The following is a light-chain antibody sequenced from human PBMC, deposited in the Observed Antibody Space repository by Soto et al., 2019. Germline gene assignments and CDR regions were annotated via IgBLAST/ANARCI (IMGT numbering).Light chain of an antibody. CDR1: QSVSSSY. CDR3: QQYGSSPLS. V-gene: IGKV3-20*01. J-gene: IGKJ5*01. Sequence: EIVLTQSPGTLSLSPGERATLSCRASQSVSSSYLAWYQQKPGQAPRLLIYGASSSATGIPDRFSGSGSGTDFTLTNSRLEPEDFAVYYCQQYGSSPLSFGQGTRLEIK. CDR2: GAS.